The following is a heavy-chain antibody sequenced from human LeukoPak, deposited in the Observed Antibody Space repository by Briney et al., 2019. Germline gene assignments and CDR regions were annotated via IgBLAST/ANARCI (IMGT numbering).Heavy chain of an antibody. V-gene: IGHV3-23*01. J-gene: IGHJ3*02. D-gene: IGHD3-22*01. CDR3: AKGGYYDSSGYSFDAFDI. CDR1: RFTFSSYA. CDR2: ISGSGGTT. Sequence: GGSLRLSCAASRFTFSSYAMTWVRQAPGKGLEWVSDISGSGGTTYYADSVKGRFTISRDNSKNTLYLQMNSLRAEDTAVYYCAKGGYYDSSGYSFDAFDIWGQGTMVTVSS.